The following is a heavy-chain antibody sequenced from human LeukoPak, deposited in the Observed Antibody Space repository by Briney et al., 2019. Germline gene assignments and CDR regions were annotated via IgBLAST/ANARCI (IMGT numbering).Heavy chain of an antibody. Sequence: ASVKVSCKASGYTFTSYGISWVRQAPGQGLEWMGWISAYNGNTNYAQKLQGRVTMTTGTSTSTAYMELRSLRSDDTAVYYCARDLGEYCSGGSCYSSHAQFDYWGQGTLVTVSS. CDR3: ARDLGEYCSGGSCYSSHAQFDY. J-gene: IGHJ4*02. V-gene: IGHV1-18*01. D-gene: IGHD2-15*01. CDR2: ISAYNGNT. CDR1: GYTFTSYG.